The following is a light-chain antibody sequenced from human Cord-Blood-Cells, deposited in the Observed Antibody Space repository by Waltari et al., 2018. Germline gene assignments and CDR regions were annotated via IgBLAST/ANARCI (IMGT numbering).Light chain of an antibody. CDR1: QSFLYSSNNKNY. V-gene: IGKV4-1*01. CDR2: WAS. Sequence: DIVMTQSPDSLAVSLGERATINCKSSQSFLYSSNNKNYLAWYQQKPGQPPKLLIYWASTRESGVPDRFSGSGSGTDFTLTISSLQAEDVAVYYCQQYYSTLRTFGQGTKLEIK. J-gene: IGKJ2*01. CDR3: QQYYSTLRT.